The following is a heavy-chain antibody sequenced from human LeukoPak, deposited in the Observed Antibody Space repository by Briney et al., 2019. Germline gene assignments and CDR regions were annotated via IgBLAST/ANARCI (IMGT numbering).Heavy chain of an antibody. CDR1: GFTFSSYA. V-gene: IGHV3-23*01. Sequence: GGSLRLSCAASGFTFSSYAMSWVRQAPGKGLEWVSAISGSGGSTYYADSVKGRFTISRDNSKNTLYLQMNSLRAEDTAVYYCAKGGYSIAAYYYYYYMDVWGKGTTVTVSS. CDR2: ISGSGGST. CDR3: AKGGYSIAAYYYYYYMDV. D-gene: IGHD6-25*01. J-gene: IGHJ6*03.